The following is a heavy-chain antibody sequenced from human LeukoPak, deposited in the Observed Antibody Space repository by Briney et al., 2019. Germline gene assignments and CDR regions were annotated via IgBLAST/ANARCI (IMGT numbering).Heavy chain of an antibody. CDR1: GGSISSSSYY. Sequence: SETLSLTCTVSGGSISSSSYYWGWIRQPPGKGLEWIVSIYYSGSTYCNPSLKSRVTISVDTSKNQFSLKLSSVTAADTAVYYCARLTLGNYYFDYWGQGTLVTVSS. J-gene: IGHJ4*02. CDR3: ARLTLGNYYFDY. V-gene: IGHV4-39*01. CDR2: IYYSGST. D-gene: IGHD5-24*01.